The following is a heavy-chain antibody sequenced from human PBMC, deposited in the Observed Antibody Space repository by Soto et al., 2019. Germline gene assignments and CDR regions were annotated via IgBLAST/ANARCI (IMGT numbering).Heavy chain of an antibody. CDR2: INPNSGGT. J-gene: IGHJ3*02. CDR1: GYTFTGYY. V-gene: IGHV1-2*04. D-gene: IGHD3-22*01. CDR3: ARVRDSSGYKNVPDAFDI. Sequence: GASVKVSCKASGYTFTGYYMHWVRQAPGQGLEWMGWINPNSGGTNYAQKFQGWVTMTRDTSISTAYMELSRLRSDDTAVYYCARVRDSSGYKNVPDAFDIWGQGTMVTVSS.